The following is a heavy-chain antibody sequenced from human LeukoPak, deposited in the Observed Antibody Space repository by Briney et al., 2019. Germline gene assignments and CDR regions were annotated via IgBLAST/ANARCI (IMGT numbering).Heavy chain of an antibody. CDR2: ISAYNGNT. CDR3: ARDTGPYYYDSSGYPRIGFDP. V-gene: IGHV1-18*01. D-gene: IGHD3-22*01. CDR1: GYTFTSYG. J-gene: IGHJ5*02. Sequence: ASVKVSCKASGYTFTSYGISWLRQAPGQGLEWMGWISAYNGNTNYAQKLQGRVTMTTDTSTSTAYMELRSLRSDDTAVYYCARDTGPYYYDSSGYPRIGFDPWGQGTLVTVSS.